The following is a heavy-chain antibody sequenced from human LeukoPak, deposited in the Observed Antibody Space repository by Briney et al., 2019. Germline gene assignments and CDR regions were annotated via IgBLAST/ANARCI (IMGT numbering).Heavy chain of an antibody. Sequence: PGGSLRLSCAASGFSFRTYGMHWVRQAPGKGLEWVAVIWHDGSSKYYGDSVKGRFTISRDNSKNTLYLQMNSLRAEDTAVYYCARGKYDFWSGYYLDYWGQGTLVTVSS. D-gene: IGHD3-3*01. CDR2: IWHDGSSK. CDR3: ARGKYDFWSGYYLDY. J-gene: IGHJ4*02. V-gene: IGHV3-33*01. CDR1: GFSFRTYG.